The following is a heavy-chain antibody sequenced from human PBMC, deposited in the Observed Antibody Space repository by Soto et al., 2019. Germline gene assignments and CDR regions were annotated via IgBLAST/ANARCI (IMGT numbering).Heavy chain of an antibody. D-gene: IGHD6-13*01. Sequence: QVQLVESGGGVVQPGRSLRLSCAASGFTFSSYAMHWVRQAPGKGLEWVAVISYDGSNKYYADSVKGRFTIPRDNSKNTLYLQMNSLRAEDTAVYYCARDRIYSSSWYDYWGQGTLVTVSS. V-gene: IGHV3-30-3*01. CDR2: ISYDGSNK. CDR3: ARDRIYSSSWYDY. J-gene: IGHJ4*02. CDR1: GFTFSSYA.